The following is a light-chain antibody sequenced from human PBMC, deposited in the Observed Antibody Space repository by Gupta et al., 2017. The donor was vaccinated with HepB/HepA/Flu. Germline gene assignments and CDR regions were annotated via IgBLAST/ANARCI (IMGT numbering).Light chain of an antibody. CDR1: RRDVGGYNY. V-gene: IGLV2-11*01. J-gene: IGLJ2*01. Sequence: FALTQPSPALGSSGQAAPISCPGTRRDVGGYNYFSFYQQHPGKAPNLMIYDVSKRPSAVPDSLSGSKSGSTASLTISGLQAEDEADYYCCSYAGSDAFHVVFGGGTKLTVL. CDR3: CSYAGSDAFHVV. CDR2: DVS.